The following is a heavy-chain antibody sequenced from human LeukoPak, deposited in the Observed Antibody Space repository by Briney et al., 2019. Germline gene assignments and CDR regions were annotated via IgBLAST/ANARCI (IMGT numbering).Heavy chain of an antibody. CDR2: ISYDGSNK. D-gene: IGHD3-22*01. J-gene: IGHJ4*02. CDR1: GFTFSNYG. Sequence: PGGSLRLSCAASGFTFSNYGMHWVRQAPGKGLEWVAVISYDGSNKYYADSVKGRFTISRDNSKNTLYLQMNSLRPEDTAVYYCANSPDYYDGSGLIDYWGQGTLVTVSS. CDR3: ANSPDYYDGSGLIDY. V-gene: IGHV3-30*18.